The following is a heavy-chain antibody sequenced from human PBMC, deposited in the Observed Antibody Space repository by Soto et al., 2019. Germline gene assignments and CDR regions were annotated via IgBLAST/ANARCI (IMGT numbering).Heavy chain of an antibody. V-gene: IGHV3-7*03. CDR3: GTVPRTQQIVYPPHD. CDR2: INQDGSEK. Sequence: EVQLVESGGGLVQPGGSLRLSCDASGFTFSSYWLTWVRQAPGKGLEWVANINQDGSEKYHVDSVKGRFTVSSDNADNSLYVQLNRLRAEEPAVYYGGTVPRTQQIVYPPHDWGQGTLVTVSS. J-gene: IGHJ4*02. D-gene: IGHD6-13*01. CDR1: GFTFSSYW.